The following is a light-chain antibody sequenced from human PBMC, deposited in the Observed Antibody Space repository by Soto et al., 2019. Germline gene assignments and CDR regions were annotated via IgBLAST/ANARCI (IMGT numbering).Light chain of an antibody. CDR3: ATWDGSLNGPYV. CDR2: SSS. Sequence: QSLLTQPPSASGTPGQRVTISCSGSSSNIGSNTVNWYQQLPGTAPKLLIYSSSQRPSGVPGRFSGSKSGTSASRAISGLQSEDEADYYCATWDGSLNGPYVFGTGTKVTVL. CDR1: SSNIGSNT. J-gene: IGLJ1*01. V-gene: IGLV1-44*01.